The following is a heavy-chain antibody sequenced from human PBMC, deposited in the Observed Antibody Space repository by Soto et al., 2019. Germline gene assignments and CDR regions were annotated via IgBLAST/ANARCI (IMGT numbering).Heavy chain of an antibody. CDR1: GDTFSSYT. CDR2: IIPILGIA. Sequence: SLKVSCNTSGDTFSSYTIICVRQAPGQGLEWMGRIIPILGIANYAQKFQGRVTITADKSTSTAYMELSSLRSEDAAVYYCAKVPAAVLDVWGKGTTVTVSS. CDR3: AKVPAAVLDV. D-gene: IGHD2-15*01. V-gene: IGHV1-69*02. J-gene: IGHJ6*04.